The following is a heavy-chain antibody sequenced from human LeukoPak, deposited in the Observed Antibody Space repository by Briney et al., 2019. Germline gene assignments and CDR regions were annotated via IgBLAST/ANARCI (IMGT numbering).Heavy chain of an antibody. CDR3: ARLGFCPSGICYPFAFDM. Sequence: GASLKVCCKAAGYTFTDYYIHWAGHAPGRALEWMGCSKPNCGGTDYAHRFHGRVTMTRDTSGRPANMELSRRSTDDPAVHYCARLGFCPSGICYPFAFDMWGQGTMV. J-gene: IGHJ3*02. D-gene: IGHD2-8*01. CDR1: GYTFTDYY. V-gene: IGHV1-2*07. CDR2: SKPNCGGT.